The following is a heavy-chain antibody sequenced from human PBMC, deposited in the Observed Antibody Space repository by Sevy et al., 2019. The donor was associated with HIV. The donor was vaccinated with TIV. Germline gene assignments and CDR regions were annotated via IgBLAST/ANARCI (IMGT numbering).Heavy chain of an antibody. V-gene: IGHV6-1*01. CDR3: ARARYTGGYVDYNWFDP. J-gene: IGHJ5*02. CDR1: GDSVSSKSVA. CDR2: TYYRSRWYN. D-gene: IGHD1-26*01. Sequence: SQTLSLTCAISGDSVSSKSVAWNWIRQSPSRGLEWLGRTYYRSRWYNDYAVSVKSRITINPDTVKNQFSLQLNSVTPEDTAVYYCARARYTGGYVDYNWFDPWGQGTLVTVSS.